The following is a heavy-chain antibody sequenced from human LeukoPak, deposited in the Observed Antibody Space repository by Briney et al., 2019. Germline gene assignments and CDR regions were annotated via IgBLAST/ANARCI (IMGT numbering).Heavy chain of an antibody. CDR1: GFTFSSYG. D-gene: IGHD4-11*01. CDR2: IRYDGSNK. V-gene: IGHV3-30*02. J-gene: IGHJ6*03. Sequence: GGSLRLSCAASGFTFSSYGMHWVRQAPGKGLEWVAFIRYDGSNKYYADSVKGRFTISRDNSKNTLYLQMNSLRAEDTAVYYCAKDYTDYYFMDVWGKGTTVTVSS. CDR3: AKDYTDYYFMDV.